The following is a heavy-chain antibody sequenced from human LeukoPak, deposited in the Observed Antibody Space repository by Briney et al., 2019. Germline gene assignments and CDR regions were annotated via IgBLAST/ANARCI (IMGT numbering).Heavy chain of an antibody. CDR1: GFTFSNYW. D-gene: IGHD6-6*01. Sequence: GGSLRLSCAASGFTFSNYWMSWVRQAPGKGLEWVANIKVDGSEKYYLDSVKGRFTISRDNAKNSVYLQMNSLRAEDTAVYYCAKGIAARLYYYGMDVWGQGTTVTVSS. CDR2: IKVDGSEK. J-gene: IGHJ6*02. CDR3: AKGIAARLYYYGMDV. V-gene: IGHV3-7*03.